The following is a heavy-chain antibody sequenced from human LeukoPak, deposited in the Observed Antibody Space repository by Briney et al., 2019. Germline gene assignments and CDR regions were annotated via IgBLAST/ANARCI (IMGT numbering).Heavy chain of an antibody. J-gene: IGHJ4*02. V-gene: IGHV4-31*03. D-gene: IGHD6-19*01. CDR2: THYSGTT. CDR1: GGSISSGGYY. CDR3: ASSGIAVAGTKSDY. Sequence: SETLSLTCTVSGGSISSGGYYWSWIRQHPGKGLEWIGYTHYSGTTYYSPSLMSRVTISVDTSKNQFSLKLSSVTAADTAVYYCASSGIAVAGTKSDYWGQGTLVTVSS.